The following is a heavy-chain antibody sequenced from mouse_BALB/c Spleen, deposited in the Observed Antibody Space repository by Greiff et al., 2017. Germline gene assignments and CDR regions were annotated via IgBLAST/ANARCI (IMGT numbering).Heavy chain of an antibody. Sequence: EVKLQESGGGLVKPGGSLKLSCAASGFTFSSYAMSWVRQTPEKRLEWVASISSGGSTYYPDSVKGRFTISRDNARNILYLQMSSLRSEDTAMYYCARGGLRLPWFAYWGQGTLVTVSA. V-gene: IGHV5-6-5*01. CDR2: ISSGGST. D-gene: IGHD1-2*01. CDR3: ARGGLRLPWFAY. J-gene: IGHJ3*01. CDR1: GFTFSSYA.